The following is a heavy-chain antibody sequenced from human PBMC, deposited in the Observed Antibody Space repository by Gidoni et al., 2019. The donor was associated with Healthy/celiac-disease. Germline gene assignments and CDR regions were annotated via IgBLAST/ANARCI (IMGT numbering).Heavy chain of an antibody. D-gene: IGHD6-19*01. CDR3: AKEEGIAVAGTRGDY. V-gene: IGHV3-30*18. CDR1: GFTFSSYG. J-gene: IGHJ4*02. CDR2: ISYDGSNK. Sequence: QVQLVESGGGVVQPGRYLRLSWAASGFTFSSYGMHWVRQAPGKGLEWVAVISYDGSNKYYADSVKGRFTISRDNSKNTLYLQMNSLRAEDTAVYYCAKEEGIAVAGTRGDYWGQGTLVTVSS.